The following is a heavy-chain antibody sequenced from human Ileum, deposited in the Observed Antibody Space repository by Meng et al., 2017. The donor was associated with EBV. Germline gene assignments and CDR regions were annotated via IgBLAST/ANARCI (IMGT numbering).Heavy chain of an antibody. V-gene: IGHV4-61*01. Sequence: VQRQEPGPELLDPSDTLSPTGTGSGGSVTSGTHYWSWLRQPTGSRLGFIGYVHHTGATNYSPSLVRRAPVSVDTSTSQFSLHLTPVTAADTAVYYCARGYSYSYYFYFDYWGQGILVIVSS. CDR1: GGSVTSGTHY. CDR2: VHHTGAT. D-gene: IGHD1-26*01. CDR3: ARGYSYSYYFYFDY. J-gene: IGHJ4*02.